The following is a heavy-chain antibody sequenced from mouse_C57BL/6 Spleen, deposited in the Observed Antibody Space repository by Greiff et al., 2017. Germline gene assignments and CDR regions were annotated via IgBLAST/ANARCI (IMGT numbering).Heavy chain of an antibody. D-gene: IGHD2-4*01. CDR1: GFTFSSYG. CDR3: ARQTDYDYTWFAY. V-gene: IGHV5-6*01. Sequence: EVKLVESGGDLVKPGGSLKLSCAASGFTFSSYGMSWVRQTPDKRLEWVATISSGGSYTYYPDSVKGRFTISRDNTKNTLYLQMSSLTSEDTAMYYCARQTDYDYTWFAYWGQGTLVTVSA. J-gene: IGHJ3*01. CDR2: ISSGGSYT.